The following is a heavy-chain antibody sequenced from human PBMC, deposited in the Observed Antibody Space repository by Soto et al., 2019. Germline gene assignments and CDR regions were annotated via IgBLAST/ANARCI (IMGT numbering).Heavy chain of an antibody. Sequence: QVQLVQSGAEVKKPGASVKVSCKASGYTFTSYGISWVRQAPGQGLEWMGWTSAHNGNTKYAQKLQGRATMTTDTPTSTAYMELRSLRSADTAVYYCASYLGGVPDFWGQGTLVTVSS. V-gene: IGHV1-18*01. D-gene: IGHD3-10*01. CDR2: TSAHNGNT. CDR1: GYTFTSYG. J-gene: IGHJ4*02. CDR3: ASYLGGVPDF.